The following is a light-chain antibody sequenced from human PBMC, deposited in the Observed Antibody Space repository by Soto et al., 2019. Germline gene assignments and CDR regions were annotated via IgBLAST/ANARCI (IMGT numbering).Light chain of an antibody. CDR2: AAS. CDR1: ENIHSF. J-gene: IGKJ1*01. CDR3: QQSYRPPWT. V-gene: IGKV1-39*01. Sequence: DIQMTQSPSSLSASVGDRVTISCRASENIHSFLNWYQQKPGKAPQLLIYAASSLESGVPSRFSGTVSGTDFTLTIGSLQPDDFATYFCQQSYRPPWTFGQGTKVDI.